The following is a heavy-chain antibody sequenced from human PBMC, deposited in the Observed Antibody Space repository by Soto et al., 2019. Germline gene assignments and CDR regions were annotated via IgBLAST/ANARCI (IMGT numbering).Heavy chain of an antibody. CDR2: ISYSGNT. J-gene: IGHJ4*02. V-gene: IGHV4-59*01. D-gene: IGHD2-15*01. Sequence: QVPLQASGPRLVKPSETLSLTCIISGDSTSNYYWSWIRQSPGKGLEWIGYISYSGNTNYNPSLKSRVTISVDTSKDQLSLKVTSVTAADTAMYYCACLRGKRGSPIDYWGQGTQVTVSS. CDR1: GDSTSNYY. CDR3: ACLRGKRGSPIDY.